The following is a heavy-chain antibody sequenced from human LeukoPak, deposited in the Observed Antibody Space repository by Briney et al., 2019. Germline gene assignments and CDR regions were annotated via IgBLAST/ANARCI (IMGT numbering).Heavy chain of an antibody. CDR2: INHSGST. J-gene: IGHJ4*02. V-gene: IGHV4-34*01. CDR1: GGSFSGYY. Sequence: SETLSLTCAVYGGSFSGYYWSWIRQPPGKGLEWIGEINHSGSTDYNPSLKSRVTISVDTSKGQFSLKLSSVTAADTAVYYCARGGGERGYYFDYWGQGTLVTVSS. CDR3: ARGGGERGYYFDY. D-gene: IGHD3-16*01.